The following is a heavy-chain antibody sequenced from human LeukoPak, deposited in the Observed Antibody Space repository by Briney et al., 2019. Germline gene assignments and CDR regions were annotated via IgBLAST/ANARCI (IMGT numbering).Heavy chain of an antibody. CDR2: IYYSGST. CDR3: ARAGVDSGEFDY. Sequence: SETLSLTCTVSGGSISSYYWSWIRQPPGKGLEWIGYIYYSGSTNYNPSLKSRVTISVDTSKNQFSLKLSSVTAADTAVYYCARAGVDSGEFDYWGQGTLVTVSS. D-gene: IGHD1-26*01. J-gene: IGHJ4*02. V-gene: IGHV4-59*12. CDR1: GGSISSYY.